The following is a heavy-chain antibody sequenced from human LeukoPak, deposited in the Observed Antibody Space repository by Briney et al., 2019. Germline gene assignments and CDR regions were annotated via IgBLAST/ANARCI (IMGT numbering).Heavy chain of an antibody. CDR1: GYTFTSYY. J-gene: IGHJ4*02. CDR3: AREEERIAIFGVTNSRFDY. CDR2: IMPIFDTA. Sequence: SVKVSCKASGYTFTSYYMHWVRQAPGQGLEWMGGIMPIFDTADYAQKFQGRITITADESTSTVYMELSSLRSEDTAVYYCAREEERIAIFGVTNSRFDYWGQGTLVTVSS. V-gene: IGHV1-69*13. D-gene: IGHD3-3*01.